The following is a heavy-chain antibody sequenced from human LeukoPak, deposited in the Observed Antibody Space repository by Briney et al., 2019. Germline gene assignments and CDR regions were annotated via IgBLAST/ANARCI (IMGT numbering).Heavy chain of an antibody. Sequence: PGGSLRLSCAASGFTFSSYWMSWVRQAPGKGLEWVANINQDGSEKYYVDSVKGRFTISRDNAKNSLYLQMNSLRAEDTAVYYCARGGQYSGYYYFDYWGQGTLVTVSS. CDR1: GFTFSSYW. D-gene: IGHD3-22*01. J-gene: IGHJ4*02. CDR2: INQDGSEK. V-gene: IGHV3-7*01. CDR3: ARGGQYSGYYYFDY.